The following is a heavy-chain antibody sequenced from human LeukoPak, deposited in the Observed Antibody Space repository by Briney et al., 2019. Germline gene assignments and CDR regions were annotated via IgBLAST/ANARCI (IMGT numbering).Heavy chain of an antibody. V-gene: IGHV3-53*05. J-gene: IGHJ5*02. CDR1: GFTVSSDY. CDR3: ARNWFNP. Sequence: GGSLRLSCAASGFTVSSDYMSWVRQAPGKGLEWVSVIYSGGSTYYADSVKGRFTISRDKSKNTVYLQMNSLRFEDTAMYYCARNWFNPWGQGTLVTVSS. CDR2: IYSGGST.